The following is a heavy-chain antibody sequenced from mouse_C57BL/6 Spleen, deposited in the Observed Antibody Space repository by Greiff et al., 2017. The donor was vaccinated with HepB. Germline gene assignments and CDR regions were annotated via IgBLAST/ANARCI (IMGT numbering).Heavy chain of an antibody. J-gene: IGHJ3*01. CDR3: ASHDSSGFAY. Sequence: EVQLQQSGPELVKPGASVKISCKASGYTFTDYYMNWVKQSHGKSLEWIGDINPNNGGTSYNQKFKGKATLTVDKSSSTAYMELRSLTSEDSAVYYCASHDSSGFAYWGQGTLVTVSA. CDR2: INPNNGGT. D-gene: IGHD3-2*02. CDR1: GYTFTDYY. V-gene: IGHV1-26*01.